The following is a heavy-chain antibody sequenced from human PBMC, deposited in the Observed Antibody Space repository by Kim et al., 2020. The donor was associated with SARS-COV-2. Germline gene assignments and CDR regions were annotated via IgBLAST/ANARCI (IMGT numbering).Heavy chain of an antibody. CDR3: ARGSSGWVPNVDY. CDR2: ISSNGGST. J-gene: IGHJ4*02. D-gene: IGHD3-22*01. Sequence: GGSLRLSCAASGFTFSSYAMHWVRQAPGKGLEYVSAISSNGGSTYYAKSVKGRFTISRDNSKNTLYLQMGSLRAEDMAVYYCARGSSGWVPNVDYWGQG. V-gene: IGHV3-64*01. CDR1: GFTFSSYA.